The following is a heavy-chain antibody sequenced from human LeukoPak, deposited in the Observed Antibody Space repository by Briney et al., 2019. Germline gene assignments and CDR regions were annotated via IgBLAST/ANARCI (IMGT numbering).Heavy chain of an antibody. CDR3: VKGLRSYGYSLFDY. V-gene: IGHV3-23*01. Sequence: QPGGSLRLSCVASGFTFSNHAMNWVRQAPGKGLEWVSVISGGGETSYYADSVKGRFTISRDNSKNTIYPQMNSLGAEDTAVYYCVKGLRSYGYSLFDYWGQGSLVTVSS. CDR2: ISGGGETS. J-gene: IGHJ4*02. D-gene: IGHD5-18*01. CDR1: GFTFSNHA.